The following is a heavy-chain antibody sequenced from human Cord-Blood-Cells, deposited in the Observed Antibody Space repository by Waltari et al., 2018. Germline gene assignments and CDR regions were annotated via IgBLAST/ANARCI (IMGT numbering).Heavy chain of an antibody. D-gene: IGHD4-17*01. J-gene: IGHJ5*02. V-gene: IGHV1-69*02. CDR2: IIPILGIA. CDR1: GGTFSSYT. CDR3: ARVNGDYNWFDP. Sequence: QVQLVQSGAEVKKPGSSVKVSCKASGGTFSSYTISWVRQVPGQGLEWMGRIIPILGIANYAQKFQGRVTITADKSTSTAYMELSSLRSEDTAVYYCARVNGDYNWFDPWGQGTLVTVSS.